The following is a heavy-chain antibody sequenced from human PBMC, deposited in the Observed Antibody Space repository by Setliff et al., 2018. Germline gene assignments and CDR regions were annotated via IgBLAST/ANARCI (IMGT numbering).Heavy chain of an antibody. CDR1: GFIFSNYF. CDR2: VATTGGFT. J-gene: IGHJ4*02. CDR3: ARDLFRNSGGLYC. D-gene: IGHD1-7*01. V-gene: IGHV3-11*06. Sequence: GGSLRLSCEGSGFIFSNYFMSWFRQAPGKGLEWLSYVATTGGFTKEADSVRGRFSVSRDNSKNTLYLQMNSLRADDTAMYYCARDLFRNSGGLYCWGQGTLVTVSS.